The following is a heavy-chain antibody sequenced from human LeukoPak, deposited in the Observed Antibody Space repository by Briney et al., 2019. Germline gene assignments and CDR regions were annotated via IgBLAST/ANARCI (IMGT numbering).Heavy chain of an antibody. CDR2: IYPDDSDT. Sequence: GESLKISCQGSGYSFATYWIGWVRQMPGKGLEWMGIIYPDDSDTRYSPSFQGQVTISVGKSIITAYLQWTNLKASDSAMYYCARGGDTSGWQGLDYWGQGTLVTVSS. CDR1: GYSFATYW. CDR3: ARGGDTSGWQGLDY. V-gene: IGHV5-51*01. D-gene: IGHD6-19*01. J-gene: IGHJ4*02.